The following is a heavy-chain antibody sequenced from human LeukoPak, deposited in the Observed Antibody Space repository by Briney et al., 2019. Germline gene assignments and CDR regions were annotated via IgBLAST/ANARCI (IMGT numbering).Heavy chain of an antibody. J-gene: IGHJ4*02. Sequence: SETLSLTCTVSGGSVSSGSYYWTWIRQPAGKGLEWIGRIYTSGSTNYNPSLKSRVTISVDTSKNQFSLKLRSVTAADTAIYYCARDEDGYNDYWGRGTLVTVSS. CDR2: IYTSGST. V-gene: IGHV4-61*02. CDR3: ARDEDGYNDY. CDR1: GGSVSSGSYY. D-gene: IGHD5-24*01.